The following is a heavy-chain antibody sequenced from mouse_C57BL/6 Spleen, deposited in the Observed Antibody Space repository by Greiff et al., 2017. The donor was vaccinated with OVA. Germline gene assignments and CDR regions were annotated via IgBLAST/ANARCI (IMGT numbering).Heavy chain of an antibody. V-gene: IGHV1-50*01. CDR3: ARYTTVVATDY. CDR1: GYTFTSYW. Sequence: QVQLKQPGAELVKPGASVQLSCKASGYTFTSYWMQWVKQRPGPGLEWIGEIDPSDLYTNYNQKFKGKATLTVDTSSSTAYMQLSSLTSEDSAVYYCARYTTVVATDYWGQGTTLTVSS. J-gene: IGHJ2*01. CDR2: IDPSDLYT. D-gene: IGHD1-1*01.